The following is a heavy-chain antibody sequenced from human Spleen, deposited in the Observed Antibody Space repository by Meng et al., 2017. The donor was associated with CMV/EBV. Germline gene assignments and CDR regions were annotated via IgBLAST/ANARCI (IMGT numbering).Heavy chain of an antibody. CDR3: ARGSFMAAPSN. CDR2: IYYSGST. J-gene: IGHJ4*02. D-gene: IGHD3-10*01. V-gene: IGHV4-39*07. Sequence: WVRQAPGKGLEWIGSIYYSGSTYYNPSLKSRVTISVDTSKNQFSLKLSSVTAADTAVYYCARGSFMAAPSNWGQGTLVTVSS.